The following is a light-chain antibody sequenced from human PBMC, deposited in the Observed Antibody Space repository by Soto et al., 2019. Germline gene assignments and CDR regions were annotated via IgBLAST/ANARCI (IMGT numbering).Light chain of an antibody. J-gene: IGKJ5*01. CDR3: QQYGSSPPIT. V-gene: IGKV3-20*01. CDR1: QSVSSIY. Sequence: EIALTQSPGTLSLSPGERATLSCRASQSVSSIYLAWYQQKPGQAPRLLIYGASSRATGIPDRFSGSGSGTDFTLTISRLEPEDFAVYYCQQYGSSPPITFGQGTRLEIK. CDR2: GAS.